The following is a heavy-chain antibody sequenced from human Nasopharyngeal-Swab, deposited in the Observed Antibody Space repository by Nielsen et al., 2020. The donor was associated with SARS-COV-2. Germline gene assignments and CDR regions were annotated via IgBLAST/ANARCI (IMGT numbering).Heavy chain of an antibody. V-gene: IGHV1-69*06. CDR2: IIPIFGTA. D-gene: IGHD6-13*01. CDR1: GGTFSSYA. J-gene: IGHJ6*03. CDR3: ARAHPGYSSSWYDYYYYYMVV. Sequence: SVKVSCKASGGTFSSYAISWVRQAPGQGLEWMGGIIPIFGTANYAQKFQGRVTITADKSTSTAYMELSSLRSEDTAVYYCARAHPGYSSSWYDYYYYYMVVWGKGTTVTVSS.